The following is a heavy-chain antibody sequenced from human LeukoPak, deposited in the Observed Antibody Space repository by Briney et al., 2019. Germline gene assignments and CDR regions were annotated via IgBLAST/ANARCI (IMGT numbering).Heavy chain of an antibody. CDR3: AREWELLCWFDP. CDR2: IYTSGST. Sequence: PSETLSLTCTVSGGSISSSSYYWSWIRQPAGKGLEWIGRIYTSGSTNYNPSLKSRVTMSVDTSKNQFSLKLSSVTAADTAVYYCAREWELLCWFDPWGQGTLVTVSS. J-gene: IGHJ5*02. CDR1: GGSISSSSYY. V-gene: IGHV4-61*02. D-gene: IGHD1-26*01.